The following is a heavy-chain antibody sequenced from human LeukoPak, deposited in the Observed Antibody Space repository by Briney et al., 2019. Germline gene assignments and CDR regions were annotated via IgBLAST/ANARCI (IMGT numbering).Heavy chain of an antibody. CDR1: GFTFSSYA. D-gene: IGHD1-26*01. J-gene: IGHJ4*02. Sequence: GGSLRLSCAASGFTFSSYAMNWVRQAPGKGLEWVSSISSSSSYIYYADSVKGRFTISRDNAKNSLYLQMNSLRAEDTAVYYCARGKVGATDYWGQGTLVTVSS. CDR2: ISSSSSYI. CDR3: ARGKVGATDY. V-gene: IGHV3-21*01.